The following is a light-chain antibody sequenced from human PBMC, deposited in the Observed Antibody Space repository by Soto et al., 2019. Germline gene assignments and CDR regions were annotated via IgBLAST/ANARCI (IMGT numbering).Light chain of an antibody. J-gene: IGLJ1*01. CDR1: STDVGRYNY. CDR2: DVS. Sequence: QSALTQPASVSGSPGQSITISCTGTSTDVGRYNYVSWYQQHPGKAPKLMVYDVSNRPSWVSNRFSGSKSGITASLTISGLQAEEEADYYCTSYTSDSTDVFGTGTKLTVL. CDR3: TSYTSDSTDV. V-gene: IGLV2-14*01.